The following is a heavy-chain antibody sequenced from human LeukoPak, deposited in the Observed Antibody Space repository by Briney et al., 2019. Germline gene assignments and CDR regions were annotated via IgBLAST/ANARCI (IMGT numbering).Heavy chain of an antibody. Sequence: SETLSLTCTVSGGSISSSSYYWGWIRQPPGKGLEWIGSIYYSGSTYYNPSLKSRVTISVDTSKNQFSLKLSSVTAADTAVYYRARQELRFLEWLRYFDYWGQGTLVTVSS. J-gene: IGHJ4*02. CDR3: ARQELRFLEWLRYFDY. V-gene: IGHV4-39*01. D-gene: IGHD3-3*01. CDR2: IYYSGST. CDR1: GGSISSSSYY.